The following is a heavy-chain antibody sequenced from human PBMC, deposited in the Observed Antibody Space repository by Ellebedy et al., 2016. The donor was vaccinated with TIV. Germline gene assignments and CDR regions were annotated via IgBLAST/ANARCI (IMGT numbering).Heavy chain of an antibody. CDR2: IRSTGSDK. CDR3: AIGFSTPDT. V-gene: IGHV3-21*06. CDR1: GFTFSSYN. D-gene: IGHD2-15*01. Sequence: GESLKISCVASGFTFSSYNMNWVRQSPGKGLEWVSSIRSTGSDKYYAESVKVRFTTSRDNAQNTLFLQMHSLRVDDTAVYYWAIGFSTPDTWGQGTLVIVSS. J-gene: IGHJ5*02.